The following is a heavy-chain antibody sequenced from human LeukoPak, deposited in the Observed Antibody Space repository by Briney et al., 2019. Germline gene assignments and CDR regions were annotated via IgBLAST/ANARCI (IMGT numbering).Heavy chain of an antibody. CDR3: AKNVVVKRYIDF. CDR2: ISGGGRTT. V-gene: IGHV3-23*01. D-gene: IGHD2-15*01. Sequence: GGSLRLSCAASGFTFSNHAMSWVRQAPGKGLQWVAVISGGGRTTEYEDFVKGRFTISRDNSKNTLSLQVNSLTVEDTAIYFCAKNVVVKRYIDFWGQGTLVTVSS. J-gene: IGHJ4*02. CDR1: GFTFSNHA.